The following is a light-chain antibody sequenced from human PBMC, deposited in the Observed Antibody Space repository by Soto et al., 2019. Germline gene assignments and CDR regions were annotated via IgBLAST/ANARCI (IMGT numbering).Light chain of an antibody. CDR1: QRISNY. CDR2: GAS. V-gene: IGKV1-39*01. J-gene: IGKJ4*01. Sequence: DIQMTQSPSPLSASVGDRVTITCRASQRISNYLNWYQEKPGEAPKLLIYGASILQSGVAAKLGCSGSGTDFTVIINSLQPEDFESYYCQQSYSASLTFGGGTKVDIK. CDR3: QQSYSASLT.